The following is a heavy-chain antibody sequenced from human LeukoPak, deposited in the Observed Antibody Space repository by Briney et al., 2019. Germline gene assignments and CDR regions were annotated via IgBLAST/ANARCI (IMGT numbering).Heavy chain of an antibody. D-gene: IGHD5-18*01. CDR3: ARGRATAMVTPYFDY. Sequence: GGSLRLSCAASGFTFSSYDMHWVRQATGKGLEWVSAIGTAGDTYYPGSVKGRFTISRVNAKNSLYLQMNSLRAGDTAVYYCARGRATAMVTPYFDYWGQGTLVTVSS. J-gene: IGHJ4*02. V-gene: IGHV3-13*04. CDR1: GFTFSSYD. CDR2: IGTAGDT.